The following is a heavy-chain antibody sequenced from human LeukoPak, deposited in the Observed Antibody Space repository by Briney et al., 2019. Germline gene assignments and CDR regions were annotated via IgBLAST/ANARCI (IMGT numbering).Heavy chain of an antibody. CDR3: ARAAVPAASYYFDY. J-gene: IGHJ4*02. CDR2: IKQDGSEK. V-gene: IGHV3-7*01. D-gene: IGHD2-2*01. Sequence: GGSLRLSRAASGFTFSSYWMSWVRQAPGKGLEWVANIKQDGSEKYYVDSVKGRFTISRDNAKNSLYLQMNSLRAEDTAVYYCARAAVPAASYYFDYWGQGTLVTVSS. CDR1: GFTFSSYW.